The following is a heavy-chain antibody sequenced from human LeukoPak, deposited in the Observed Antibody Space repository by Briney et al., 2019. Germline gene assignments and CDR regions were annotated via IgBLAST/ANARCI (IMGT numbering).Heavy chain of an antibody. CDR2: IYYTGIT. D-gene: IGHD3-10*01. J-gene: IGHJ4*02. Sequence: PSETLSLTCTVSGGSISGQYWSLIRQPPGKGLEWIGYIYYTGITKYNPSLKSRVTISVDTSKNQFSLRLTSVTTADTAAYYCARVSFHYHSGNYGWYFDSWGQGTLVTVSS. CDR3: ARVSFHYHSGNYGWYFDS. V-gene: IGHV4-59*11. CDR1: GGSISGQY.